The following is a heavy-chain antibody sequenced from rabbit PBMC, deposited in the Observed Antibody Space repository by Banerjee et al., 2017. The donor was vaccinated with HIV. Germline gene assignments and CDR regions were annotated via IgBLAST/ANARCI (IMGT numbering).Heavy chain of an antibody. CDR2: IYPDYGST. Sequence: QEQLEESGGDLVKPEGSLTLTCTASGIDFSSYYYMCWVRQTPGKGLEWIAYIYPDYGSTNYASWVNGRFTISLDNAQNTVFLQMTSLTAADTATYFCARDLAGVIGWNFNLWGQGTLVTVS. J-gene: IGHJ4*01. CDR1: GIDFSSYYY. CDR3: ARDLAGVIGWNFNL. V-gene: IGHV1S43*01. D-gene: IGHD4-1*01.